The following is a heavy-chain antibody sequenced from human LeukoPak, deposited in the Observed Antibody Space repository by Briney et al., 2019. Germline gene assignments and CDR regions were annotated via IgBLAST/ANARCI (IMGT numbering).Heavy chain of an antibody. Sequence: SETLSLTCTISGSSFTSVRNYWGWIPQPPGQGREWTGDIYYTESTYYSSSLRSLVIMSVHTSDNKFSLRLNSVTAVDTAVYYCARRWGNSVGVTYEYWGQGTLVTVSS. J-gene: IGHJ4*02. CDR2: IYYTEST. CDR3: ARRWGNSVGVTYEY. CDR1: GSSFTSVRNY. D-gene: IGHD1-26*01. V-gene: IGHV4-39*01.